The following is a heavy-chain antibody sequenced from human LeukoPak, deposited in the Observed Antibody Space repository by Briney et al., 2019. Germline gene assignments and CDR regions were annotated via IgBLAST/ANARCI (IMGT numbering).Heavy chain of an antibody. CDR3: AGGMRLRRNFDY. D-gene: IGHD6-25*01. V-gene: IGHV3-11*05. Sequence: VGSLRLSCAASGFTFSDYYMSWTRQAPGKGLEWVSYISHSTTYTSYADSVKGRFSISRDNAKNSLYLQMYSLRVEDTAVYYCAGGMRLRRNFDYWGQGTLVTVSS. CDR1: GFTFSDYY. J-gene: IGHJ4*02. CDR2: ISHSTTYT.